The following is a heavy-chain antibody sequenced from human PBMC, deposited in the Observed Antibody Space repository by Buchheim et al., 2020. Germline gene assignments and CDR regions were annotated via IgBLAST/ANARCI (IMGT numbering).Heavy chain of an antibody. V-gene: IGHV3-23*01. Sequence: EVQLLESGGGLVQSGGSLRLSCAASGFTFSSYTMSWVRQAPGKGLEWVSGMSGSGGRRYYADSVKGRFTISRDNSKNTLYLQMDSLRAEDTAVYYCAKDAYSGSWYGMDVWGLGTT. J-gene: IGHJ6*02. CDR1: GFTFSSYT. D-gene: IGHD6-13*01. CDR2: MSGSGGRR. CDR3: AKDAYSGSWYGMDV.